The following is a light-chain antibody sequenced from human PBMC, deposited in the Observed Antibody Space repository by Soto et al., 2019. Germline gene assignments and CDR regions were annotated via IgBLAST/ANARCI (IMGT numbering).Light chain of an antibody. Sequence: QSALTQPPSASGSPGQSVTIPCTGTSSDVGGYDHVSWYQQHPGKAPKLIIYEVTKRPAGVPDRFSGSKSGNTASLTVSGLQAEDEADYYCSSDAGNYNYVFGTGTKVTVL. CDR1: SSDVGGYDH. CDR3: SSDAGNYNYV. J-gene: IGLJ1*01. V-gene: IGLV2-8*01. CDR2: EVT.